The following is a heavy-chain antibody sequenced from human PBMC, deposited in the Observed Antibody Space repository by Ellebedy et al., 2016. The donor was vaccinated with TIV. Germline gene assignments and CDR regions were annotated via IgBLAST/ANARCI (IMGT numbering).Heavy chain of an antibody. J-gene: IGHJ6*02. CDR1: GGSISSSSYS. CDR2: IYYSGST. CDR3: ARRFVPYYYGSGDYGMDV. V-gene: IGHV4-39*01. D-gene: IGHD3-10*01. Sequence: SETLSLTXTVSGGSISSSSYSWGWIRQPPGKGLEWIGSIYYSGSTYYNPSLKSRVTISVDTSKNQFSLKLSSVTAADTAVYYCARRFVPYYYGSGDYGMDVWGQGTTVTVSS.